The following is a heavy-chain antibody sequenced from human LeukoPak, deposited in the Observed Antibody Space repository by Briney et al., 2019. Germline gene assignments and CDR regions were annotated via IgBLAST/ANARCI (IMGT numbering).Heavy chain of an antibody. V-gene: IGHV3-23*01. J-gene: IGHJ5*02. D-gene: IGHD2-15*01. Sequence: PGGSLSLSCAASGFTFSRYSMTWVRQAPGKGLEWVSTIRSNGGDKYYADSVRGRFTISRDNSQNTLYLEMNNLRAEDTAVYYCAKGGYTTCFDPWGQGTLVTVSS. CDR1: GFTFSRYS. CDR3: AKGGYTTCFDP. CDR2: IRSNGGDK.